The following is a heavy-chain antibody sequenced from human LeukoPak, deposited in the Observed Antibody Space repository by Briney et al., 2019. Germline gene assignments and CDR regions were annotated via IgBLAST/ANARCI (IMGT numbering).Heavy chain of an antibody. Sequence: GGSLRLSCAASGFTFSSYSMNWVRQAPGKGLEWVSSISSSSSYIYYADSVKGRFTISRDNAKNSLYLQMNSLRAEDTAVYYCARDPAYSGSTPTTDVWGKGTTVTVSS. J-gene: IGHJ6*04. V-gene: IGHV3-21*01. D-gene: IGHD1-26*01. CDR2: ISSSSSYI. CDR3: ARDPAYSGSTPTTDV. CDR1: GFTFSSYS.